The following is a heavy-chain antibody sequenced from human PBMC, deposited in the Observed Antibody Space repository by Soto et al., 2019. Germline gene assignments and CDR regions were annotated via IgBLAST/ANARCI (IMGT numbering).Heavy chain of an antibody. V-gene: IGHV3-9*01. D-gene: IGHD6-6*01. J-gene: IGHJ4*02. CDR1: GFTFDDYA. CDR3: AKDMQAGDQSSSARFDY. Sequence: EVQLVESGGGLVQPGRSLRLSCAASGFTFDDYAMHWVRQAPGKGLEWVSGISWNSGSIGYADSVKGRFTISRDNAKNSLYLQMNSLRAEDTTLYYRAKDMQAGDQSSSARFDYWGQGTLVTVCS. CDR2: ISWNSGSI.